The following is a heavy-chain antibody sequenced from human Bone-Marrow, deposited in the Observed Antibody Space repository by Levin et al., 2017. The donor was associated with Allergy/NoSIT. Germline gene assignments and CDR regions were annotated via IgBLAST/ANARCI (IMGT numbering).Heavy chain of an antibody. Sequence: ASETLSLTCAVSGYSISSDYYWGWIRQPPGEGLEWIGNIYHSGSTYYNPSLKSRVTISVDTSKNQFSLKVTSVTAADTAVYYCARTLGYCSGDSCYFYFDYWGRGTLVTVSS. J-gene: IGHJ4*02. V-gene: IGHV4-38-2*01. D-gene: IGHD2-15*01. CDR1: GYSISSDYY. CDR2: IYHSGST. CDR3: ARTLGYCSGDSCYFYFDY.